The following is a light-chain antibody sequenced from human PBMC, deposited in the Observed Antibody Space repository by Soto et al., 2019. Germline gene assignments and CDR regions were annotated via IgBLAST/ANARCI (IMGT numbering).Light chain of an antibody. Sequence: QSVLTQPPSVSGAPGQRLTISCTGSSSNIGAGYDVHWYQQLPGTAPKLLIYGNSNRPSGVPDRFSGSKSGTSASRAITGLQAEDESDYYCQSYDSSLRGCVVFSGGTKLAVL. J-gene: IGLJ2*01. CDR3: QSYDSSLRGCVV. V-gene: IGLV1-40*01. CDR1: SSNIGAGYD. CDR2: GNS.